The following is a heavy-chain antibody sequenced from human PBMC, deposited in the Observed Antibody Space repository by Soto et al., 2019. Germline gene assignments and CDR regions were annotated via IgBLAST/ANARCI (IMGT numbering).Heavy chain of an antibody. CDR2: ISTSGRT. CDR3: ARLHLPALQGAFDI. Sequence: WTWIRQSAGKGLEWIGRISTSGRTTYNPSLKSRVTMSIDTSRNQFSLTLISVTAADTALYYCARLHLPALQGAFDIWGQGTMVTVS. V-gene: IGHV4-4*07. J-gene: IGHJ3*02. D-gene: IGHD2-2*01.